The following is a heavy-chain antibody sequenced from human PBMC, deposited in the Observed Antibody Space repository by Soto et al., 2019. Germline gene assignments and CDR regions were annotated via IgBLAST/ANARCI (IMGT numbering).Heavy chain of an antibody. CDR3: VKGGWGDF. D-gene: IGHD3-16*01. J-gene: IGHJ4*01. CDR1: GFTFSTYD. V-gene: IGHV3-48*02. CDR2: ISSSSNTV. Sequence: GGSLRLSCAASGFTFSTYDMHWVRQAPGKGLEWVSFISSSSNTVNYADSVRGRFTISGDNAQNSLYLQMNSLRDDDTAMYYCVKGGWGDFWGQGTLVTVSS.